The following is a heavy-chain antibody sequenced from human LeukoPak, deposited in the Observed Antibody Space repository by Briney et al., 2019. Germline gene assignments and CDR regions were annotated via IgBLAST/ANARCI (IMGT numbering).Heavy chain of an antibody. J-gene: IGHJ4*02. CDR2: IYYSGST. CDR1: GGSISSSSYY. CDR3: ARRGRQQLVLR. V-gene: IGHV4-39*07. D-gene: IGHD6-13*01. Sequence: SETLSLTCTVSGGSISSSSYYWGWIRQPPGKGLEWIGSIYYSGSTYYNPSLKSRVTISVDTSKNQFSLKLSSVTAADTAVYYCARRGRQQLVLRWGQGTLVTVSS.